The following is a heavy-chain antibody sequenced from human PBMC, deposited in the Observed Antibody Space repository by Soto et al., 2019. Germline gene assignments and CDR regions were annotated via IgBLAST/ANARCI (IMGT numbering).Heavy chain of an antibody. Sequence: LSLTCTVSGGSIRSGGYYWSWVRQHPGKRLEWIGYIYYSGSTYYNPSLKSRVTISVDTSKNQFSLKLSSVTAADTAVYYCARTPLSSSGYYYAHDAFDIWGQGTMVTVSS. V-gene: IGHV4-31*03. CDR2: IYYSGST. CDR1: GGSIRSGGYY. D-gene: IGHD3-22*01. J-gene: IGHJ3*02. CDR3: ARTPLSSSGYYYAHDAFDI.